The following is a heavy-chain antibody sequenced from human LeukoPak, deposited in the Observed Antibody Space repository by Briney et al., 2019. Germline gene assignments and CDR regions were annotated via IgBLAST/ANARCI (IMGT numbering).Heavy chain of an antibody. CDR2: IYYSGST. D-gene: IGHD2/OR15-2a*01. J-gene: IGHJ4*02. Sequence: MPSETLSLTCTVSGGSISSYYWSWIRQRPGKGLEWIGYIYYSGSTNYNPSLKSRVTISVDTSKNQFSLKLSSVTAADTAVYYCARRRDFFDYWGQGTLVTVSS. CDR3: ARRRDFFDY. V-gene: IGHV4-59*08. CDR1: GGSISSYY.